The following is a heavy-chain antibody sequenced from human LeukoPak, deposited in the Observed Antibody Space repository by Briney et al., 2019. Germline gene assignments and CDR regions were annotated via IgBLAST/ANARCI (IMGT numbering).Heavy chain of an antibody. CDR1: GFTFTNYG. J-gene: IGHJ5*02. CDR3: AKGCQCPSGLSSWFDP. CDR2: LSGSGDGQ. Sequence: GGSLRLSCSASGFTFTNYGMSWVRQAPGKGLEWVSGLSGSGDGQSYADSVEGRFTISRDIFNNIWYLQMNSLRAEDTAVHYCAKGCQCPSGLSSWFDPRGQGTLVAVSS. V-gene: IGHV3-23*01. D-gene: IGHD1-14*01.